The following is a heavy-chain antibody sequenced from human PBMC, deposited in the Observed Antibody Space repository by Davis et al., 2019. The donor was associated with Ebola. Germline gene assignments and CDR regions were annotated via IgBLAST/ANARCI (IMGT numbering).Heavy chain of an antibody. J-gene: IGHJ4*02. V-gene: IGHV3-23*01. Sequence: GESLKISCAASGFTFSNYRMNWVRQAPGKGLEWVSAISGTRGSTHYADSVKGRFTISRDNSKNTLIRQMNSLRAEDTAIYYCAKEELKVFDYWGQGTLVTVSS. CDR2: ISGTRGST. D-gene: IGHD3-10*01. CDR3: AKEELKVFDY. CDR1: GFTFSNYR.